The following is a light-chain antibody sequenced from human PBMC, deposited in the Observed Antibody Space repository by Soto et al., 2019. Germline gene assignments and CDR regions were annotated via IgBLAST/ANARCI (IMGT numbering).Light chain of an antibody. V-gene: IGLV2-14*01. J-gene: IGLJ3*02. CDR3: FSYSRTNILL. CDR1: SSDVGNYKY. Sequence: QSVLTQPASVSGSPGQSITISCTGTSSDVGNYKYVSWYQQHPGKAPKLMIYEVSNRPSGVSNRFSGSKSGNTASLTISRLQAEDETDYYCFSYSRTNILLFGGGTQLTVL. CDR2: EVS.